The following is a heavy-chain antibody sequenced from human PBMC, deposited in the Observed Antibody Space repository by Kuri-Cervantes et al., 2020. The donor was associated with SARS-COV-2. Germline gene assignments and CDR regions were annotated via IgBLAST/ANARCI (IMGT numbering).Heavy chain of an antibody. CDR3: AKDRVYCSGGSCPLYY. J-gene: IGHJ4*02. CDR2: ISSNGGST. CDR1: GFTFSSYA. V-gene: IGHV3-64*01. Sequence: GGSLRLSCAASGFTFSSYAMHWVRQAPGKGLEYVSAISSNGGSTYYANSVKGRFTISRDNSKNTLYLQMNSLRAEDTAVYYCAKDRVYCSGGSCPLYYWGQGTLVTVSS. D-gene: IGHD2-15*01.